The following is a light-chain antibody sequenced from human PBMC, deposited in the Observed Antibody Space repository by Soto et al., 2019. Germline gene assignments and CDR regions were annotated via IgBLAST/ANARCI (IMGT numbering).Light chain of an antibody. J-gene: IGLJ1*01. CDR2: EVS. V-gene: IGLV2-23*02. CDR1: SSVVGSYNL. Sequence: QSVLTQPASGSGSPRQSITISCTGNSSVVGSYNLVSWYQQHPGKAPKLMIYEVSKRPSGVSNRFSGSKSGNTASLTISGLQAEDEADYYCCSYAGSSTDVFGTGTKVTVL. CDR3: CSYAGSSTDV.